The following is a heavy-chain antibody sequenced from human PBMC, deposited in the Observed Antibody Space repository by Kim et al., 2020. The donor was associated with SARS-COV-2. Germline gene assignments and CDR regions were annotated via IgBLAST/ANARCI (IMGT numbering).Heavy chain of an antibody. V-gene: IGHV3-48*03. Sequence: GGSLRLSCVSSGFSFSDYAMNWVRQAPGKGLEWISYISSSGSAIYYADSVRGRFSVSRDNAGASLYLQMNNLRTDDTASYFCARDWELASFDYWGQGTLVTVSS. J-gene: IGHJ4*02. D-gene: IGHD1-26*01. CDR3: ARDWELASFDY. CDR1: GFSFSDYA. CDR2: ISSSGSAI.